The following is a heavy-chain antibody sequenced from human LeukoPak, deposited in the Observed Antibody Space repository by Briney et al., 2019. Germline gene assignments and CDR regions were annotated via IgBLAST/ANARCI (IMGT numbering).Heavy chain of an antibody. Sequence: GGSLRLSCAASGFTFSSYAMSWVHQAPGKGLEWVSAISGSGTSTYYADPVKGRFTISRDNSKNTLYLQMNSLRAEDTAVYYCAKGGLLVASFDYWGQGTLVAVSS. CDR2: ISGSGTST. CDR1: GFTFSSYA. D-gene: IGHD5-12*01. CDR3: AKGGLLVASFDY. J-gene: IGHJ4*02. V-gene: IGHV3-23*01.